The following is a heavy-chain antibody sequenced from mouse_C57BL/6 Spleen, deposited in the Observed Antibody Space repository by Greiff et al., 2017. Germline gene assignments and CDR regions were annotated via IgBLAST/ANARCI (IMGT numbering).Heavy chain of an antibody. CDR1: GYAFSSYW. Sequence: VQLQQSGAELVKPGASVKISCKASGYAFSSYWMNWVKQRPGKGLEWIGQIYPGDGATNYNGKFKGKATLTADKSSSTAYMQLSSLTSEDSAVYFCASPYYYGSHYFDYWGQGTTLTGSS. CDR2: IYPGDGAT. J-gene: IGHJ2*01. CDR3: ASPYYYGSHYFDY. D-gene: IGHD1-1*01. V-gene: IGHV1-80*01.